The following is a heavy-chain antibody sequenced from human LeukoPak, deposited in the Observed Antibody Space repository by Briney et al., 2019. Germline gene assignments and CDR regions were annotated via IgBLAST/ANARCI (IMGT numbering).Heavy chain of an antibody. V-gene: IGHV5-51*01. CDR1: GYRFTSYW. CDR3: ARQVVPAAIIDY. CDR2: IYPGDSDT. Sequence: GASLKISFKGSGYRFTSYWIGWVRQMPGKGLEWMGIIYPGDSDTRYSPSFQGQVTISADKSISTAYLQWSSLKASDTAMYYCARQVVPAAIIDYWGQGTLVTVSS. D-gene: IGHD2-2*02. J-gene: IGHJ4*02.